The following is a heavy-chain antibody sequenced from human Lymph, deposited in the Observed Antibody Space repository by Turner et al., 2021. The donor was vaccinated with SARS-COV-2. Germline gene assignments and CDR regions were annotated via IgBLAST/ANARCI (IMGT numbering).Heavy chain of an antibody. Sequence: QVQLQESGPGLVKPSATLSLTCTVSGGSIRSYYWSWIRQPPGKGLEWMGYIYYSVSTNYNPSLKSRVTISVDTSKNQFSLKLSSVTAADTAVYYCARDHVSSGSSLSGDAFDIWGQGTMVTVSS. CDR1: GGSIRSYY. CDR3: ARDHVSSGSSLSGDAFDI. J-gene: IGHJ3*02. CDR2: IYYSVST. D-gene: IGHD1-26*01. V-gene: IGHV4-59*12.